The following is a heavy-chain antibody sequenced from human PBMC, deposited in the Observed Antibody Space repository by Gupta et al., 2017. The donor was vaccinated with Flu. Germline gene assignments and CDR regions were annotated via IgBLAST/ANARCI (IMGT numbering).Heavy chain of an antibody. CDR3: ARDTGLSGFD. J-gene: IGHJ4*02. D-gene: IGHD3-22*01. CDR2: GSRSTTYI. V-gene: IGHV3-21*01. CDR1: GFAFSSYS. Sequence: VRLVESGGGLVKPGGSLRLSCATSGFAFSSYSMNWVRQAPGKGLEWVALGSRSTTYIHYRDSVKGRVTISRDNAKKSLYLQMDSLRAEDTAVYYCARDTGLSGFDWGQGVLVTVSS.